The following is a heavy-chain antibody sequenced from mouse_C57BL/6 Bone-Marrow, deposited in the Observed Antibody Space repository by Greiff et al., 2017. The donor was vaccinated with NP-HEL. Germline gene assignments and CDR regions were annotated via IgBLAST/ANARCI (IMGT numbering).Heavy chain of an antibody. CDR3: ARDEANSYYAMDY. CDR1: GYSITSGYY. D-gene: IGHD3-2*02. J-gene: IGHJ4*01. CDR2: ISYDGSN. Sequence: EVKLMESGPGLVKPSQSLSLTCSVTGYSITSGYYWNWIRQFPGNKLEWMGYISYDGSNNYNPSLKNRISITRDTSKNQFFLKLNSVTTEDTATYYCARDEANSYYAMDYWGQGTSVTVSS. V-gene: IGHV3-6*01.